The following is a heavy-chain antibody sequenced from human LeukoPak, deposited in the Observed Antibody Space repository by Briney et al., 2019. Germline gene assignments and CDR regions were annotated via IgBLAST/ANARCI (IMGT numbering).Heavy chain of an antibody. V-gene: IGHV3-30*18. CDR3: AKDSDSSSWLNIDY. CDR1: GFTFRSCG. J-gene: IGHJ4*02. Sequence: PGRSLRLTCAASGFTFRSCGMHWVRQAPGKGLEWVAVISSDGSNRYYADSVKGRFTISRDNSKNTLYLQMNSLRAEDTAIYYCAKDSDSSSWLNIDYWGQGTLVTVSS. D-gene: IGHD6-13*01. CDR2: ISSDGSNR.